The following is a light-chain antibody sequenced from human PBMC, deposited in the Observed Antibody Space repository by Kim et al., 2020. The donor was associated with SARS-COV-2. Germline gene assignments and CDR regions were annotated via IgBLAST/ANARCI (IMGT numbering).Light chain of an antibody. CDR2: GAS. CDR3: QQYGSSPRT. CDR1: QSVTSNS. V-gene: IGKV3-20*01. J-gene: IGKJ1*01. Sequence: SPGERATLSCRASQSVTSNSLAWYQQKPGQTPRLLIYGASSRAPGIPDRFSGSGSGTDFSLTISRLEPEDFAVYYCQQYGSSPRTFGQGTKVDIK.